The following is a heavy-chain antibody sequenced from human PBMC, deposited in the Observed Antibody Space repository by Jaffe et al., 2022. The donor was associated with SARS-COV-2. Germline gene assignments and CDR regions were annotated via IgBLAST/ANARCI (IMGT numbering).Heavy chain of an antibody. D-gene: IGHD3-3*01. CDR2: FDPEDGET. J-gene: IGHJ4*02. CDR3: ATPNPSYFGVDETNMRFDY. V-gene: IGHV1-24*01. Sequence: QVQLVQSGAEVKKPGASVKVSCKVSGYTLTELSMHWVRQAPGKGLEWMGGFDPEDGETIYAQKFQGRVTMTEDTSTDTAYMELSSLRSEDTAVYYCATPNPSYFGVDETNMRFDYWGQGTLVTVSS. CDR1: GYTLTELS.